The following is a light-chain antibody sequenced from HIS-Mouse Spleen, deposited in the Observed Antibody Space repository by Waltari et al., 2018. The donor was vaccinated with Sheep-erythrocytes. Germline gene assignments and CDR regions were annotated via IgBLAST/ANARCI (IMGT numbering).Light chain of an antibody. V-gene: IGKV1-33*01. CDR3: QQYDNLLT. CDR1: QGISSY. Sequence: DIQLTQSPSFLSASVGDRVTITCRASQGISSYLAWYQQKPGKAPKLLIYDASNLETGVPSRFSGSGSRTDFTFTISGLQPEDIATYYCQQYDNLLTFGGGTKVEIK. J-gene: IGKJ4*01. CDR2: DAS.